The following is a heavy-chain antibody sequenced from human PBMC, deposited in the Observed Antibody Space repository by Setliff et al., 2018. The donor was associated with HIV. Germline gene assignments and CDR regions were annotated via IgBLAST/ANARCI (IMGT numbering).Heavy chain of an antibody. J-gene: IGHJ4*02. D-gene: IGHD3-3*01. Sequence: KTSETLSLTCAVYGGSFSGFSWNWIRQPPGKGLERIGDINNYGVTLYTSSLAGRVTISVNTSKNQFSLTLKSLTVADTALYFCSRGPTIRGSFTGVVYTAPLPSFDTWSQGSLVTVSS. CDR1: GGSFSGFS. CDR2: INNYGVT. CDR3: SRGPTIRGSFTGVVYTAPLPSFDT. V-gene: IGHV4-34*01.